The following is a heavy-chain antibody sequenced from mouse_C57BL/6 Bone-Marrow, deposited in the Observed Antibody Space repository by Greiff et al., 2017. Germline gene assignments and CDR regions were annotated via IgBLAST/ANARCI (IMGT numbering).Heavy chain of an antibody. Sequence: VQLQQSGAELARPGASVTLSCKASGYTFTSYGISWVKQRTGQGLEWIGEIYPRSGNTYYNEKFKGKATLTADKSSSTAYMELRSLTSEDSAVYFCAREVYYYGSSPYYYAMDYWGQGTSVTVSS. V-gene: IGHV1-81*01. D-gene: IGHD1-1*01. CDR1: GYTFTSYG. CDR2: IYPRSGNT. J-gene: IGHJ4*01. CDR3: AREVYYYGSSPYYYAMDY.